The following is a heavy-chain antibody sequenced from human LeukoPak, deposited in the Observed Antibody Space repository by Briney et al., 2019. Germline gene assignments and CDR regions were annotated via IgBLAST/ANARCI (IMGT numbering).Heavy chain of an antibody. D-gene: IGHD3-10*01. CDR1: EFTFSNYG. V-gene: IGHV3-30*18. CDR2: ISSSGAIQ. Sequence: PGRSLRLSCAASEFTFSNYGMHWVRQAPGKGLEWVAVISSSGAIQYYLESVKGRFTISRDNSGNTLYLQMNSLRPEDTAVYYCAKEYDSRGYGANFDNWGQGTLVTVSS. J-gene: IGHJ4*02. CDR3: AKEYDSRGYGANFDN.